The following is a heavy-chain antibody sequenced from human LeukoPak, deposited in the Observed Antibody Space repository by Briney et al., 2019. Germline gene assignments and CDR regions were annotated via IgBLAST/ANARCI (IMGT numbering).Heavy chain of an antibody. Sequence: GGSLRLSCAASGFTFSYTYMNWVRQAPGKGPEWVGRIKSKGDGGTTDYAAPVKGRFTILRDDSKNMLYLQMNSLTTEDTAVYYCTTITMVRGINWGQGTLVTVS. CDR2: IKSKGDGGTT. CDR3: TTITMVRGIN. V-gene: IGHV3-15*01. J-gene: IGHJ4*02. D-gene: IGHD3-10*01. CDR1: GFTFSYTY.